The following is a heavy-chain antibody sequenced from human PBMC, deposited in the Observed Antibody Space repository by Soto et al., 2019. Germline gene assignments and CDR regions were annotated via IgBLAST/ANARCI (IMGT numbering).Heavy chain of an antibody. Sequence: QVQLVQSGAEVKKPGASVKVSCKASGYTFTSYGISWVRQAPGQGLEWMGWISAYNGNTNYAQKLQGRVTMTTDTSTSTAYMELRSLRSDDTAVYYCSRHCSSTSCYVYYYGMDVWGQGTTVTVSS. CDR1: GYTFTSYG. V-gene: IGHV1-18*01. D-gene: IGHD2-2*01. J-gene: IGHJ6*02. CDR2: ISAYNGNT. CDR3: SRHCSSTSCYVYYYGMDV.